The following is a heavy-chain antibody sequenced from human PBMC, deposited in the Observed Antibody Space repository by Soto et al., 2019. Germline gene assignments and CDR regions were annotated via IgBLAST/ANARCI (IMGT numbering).Heavy chain of an antibody. CDR2: INAGNGNT. V-gene: IGHV1-3*01. CDR3: ARGHRPSGSPGLDYYFYGMDV. CDR1: GYTFTSYA. Sequence: ASVKVSCKASGYTFTSYAMHWVRQAPGQRLEWMGWINAGNGNTKYSQKFQGRVTITADESTNTAYMELSSLRSEDTAVYYCARGHRPSGSPGLDYYFYGMDVWGQGTTVTVSS. J-gene: IGHJ6*02. D-gene: IGHD3-10*01.